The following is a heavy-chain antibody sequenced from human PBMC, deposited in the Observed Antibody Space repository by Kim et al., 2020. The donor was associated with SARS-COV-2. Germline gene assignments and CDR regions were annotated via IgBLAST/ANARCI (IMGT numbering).Heavy chain of an antibody. D-gene: IGHD6-19*01. CDR1: GFTFSTCT. CDR2: ISASGSSM. J-gene: IGHJ4*02. Sequence: GGSPRLSCAASGFTFSTCTMNWVRQAPGKGLQWVSYISASGSSMYYADSVKGRFTISRDNAKNSLYLQMNSLRDEDTAVYYCATNGGYRGGWYYWGQGTLVTASS. V-gene: IGHV3-48*02. CDR3: ATNGGYRGGWYY.